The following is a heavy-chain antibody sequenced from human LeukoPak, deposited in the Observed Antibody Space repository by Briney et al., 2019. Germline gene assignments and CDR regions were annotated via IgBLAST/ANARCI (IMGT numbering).Heavy chain of an antibody. J-gene: IGHJ4*02. D-gene: IGHD4-17*01. CDR1: GFTFSSYA. V-gene: IGHV3-23*01. CDR3: AKGASVTTGVDY. Sequence: PGGSLRLSCAASGFTFSSYAMSWVRQAPGKGLEWVSAISGSANTTYYADSVKGRFTISRDNSQNTPYLQMNSLRAEDTAVYYCAKGASVTTGVDYWGQGTLVTVSS. CDR2: ISGSANTT.